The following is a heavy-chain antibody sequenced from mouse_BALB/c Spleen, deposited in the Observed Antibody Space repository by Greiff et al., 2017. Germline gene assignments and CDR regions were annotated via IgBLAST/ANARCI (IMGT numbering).Heavy chain of an antibody. CDR3: VSYGNYFDY. J-gene: IGHJ2*01. D-gene: IGHD2-10*02. Sequence: EVKLEESGAELVKPGASVKLSCTASGFNIKDTYMHWVKQRPEQGLEWIGRIDPANGNTKYDPKFQGKATITADTSSNTAYLQLSSLTSEDTAVYYCVSYGNYFDYWGQGTTLTVSS. CDR2: IDPANGNT. V-gene: IGHV14-3*02. CDR1: GFNIKDTY.